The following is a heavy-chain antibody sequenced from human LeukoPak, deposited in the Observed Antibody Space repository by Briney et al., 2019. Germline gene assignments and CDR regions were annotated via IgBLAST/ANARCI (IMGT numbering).Heavy chain of an antibody. J-gene: IGHJ2*01. Sequence: PSETLSLTCTVSGGSISSSYWNWIRQPPGKGLEWIGYIYDSWTTNYHPSLKSRVTISVDTSKNQVSLKLSSVTAADTAVYYCARAGSYGYYWYFDLWGRGTLVTVSS. D-gene: IGHD5-18*01. V-gene: IGHV4-59*08. CDR2: IYDSWTT. CDR1: GGSISSSY. CDR3: ARAGSYGYYWYFDL.